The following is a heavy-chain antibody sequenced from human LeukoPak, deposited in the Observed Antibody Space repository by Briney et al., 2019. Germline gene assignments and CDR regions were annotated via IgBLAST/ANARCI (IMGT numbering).Heavy chain of an antibody. V-gene: IGHV4-34*01. CDR2: INHSGST. CDR1: GGSFSGYY. D-gene: IGHD6-6*01. CDR3: AIQYSRGPNAFDI. J-gene: IGHJ3*02. Sequence: SETLSLTCAVYGGSFSGYYWSWIRQPPGKGLEWIGEINHSGSTNYNPSLKSRVTISVDTSKNQFSLKLSSVTAADTAVYSCAIQYSRGPNAFDIWGQGTMVTVSS.